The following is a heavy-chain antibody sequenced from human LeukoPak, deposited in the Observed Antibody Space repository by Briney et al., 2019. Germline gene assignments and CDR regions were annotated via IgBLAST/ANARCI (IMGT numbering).Heavy chain of an antibody. D-gene: IGHD6-13*01. CDR2: IYYSGST. J-gene: IGHJ4*02. CDR1: GGSISSRGFY. CDR3: AGHPGYSSGWYQFDS. Sequence: SEPLSLTCTVSGGSISSRGFYWGWIRQPPGKGLEWIGSIYYSGSTYYNPSLKSRLTISVDTSKNQFSLNLNSVTAADTAVYYCAGHPGYSSGWYQFDSWGQGTLVTVSS. V-gene: IGHV4-39*01.